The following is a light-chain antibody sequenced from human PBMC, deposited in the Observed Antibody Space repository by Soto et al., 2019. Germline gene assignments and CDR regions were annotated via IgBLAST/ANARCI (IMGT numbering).Light chain of an antibody. CDR3: QSYDRSLSGWV. J-gene: IGLJ3*02. Sequence: QSVLTQPPSVSGAPGQRVTISCTGSSSNIGAGYDVQWYQQVPGTAHKLRISNTFNRPSGVPDRFSGSRSDTSASLAITGIQAEDESANYCQSYDRSLSGWVFGGGTKLTVL. V-gene: IGLV1-40*01. CDR2: NTF. CDR1: SSNIGAGYD.